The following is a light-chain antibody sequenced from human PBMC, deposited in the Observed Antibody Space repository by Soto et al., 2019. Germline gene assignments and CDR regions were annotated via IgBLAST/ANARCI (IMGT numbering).Light chain of an antibody. CDR2: GAS. CDR1: QSVSNN. CDR3: QQYNDWWT. Sequence: EIVMTQSPATLSVSPGESATLSCRASQSVSNNLTWYQPKPGQPPSLLIYGASTRATGVPGRFSGSGSGTEFTLTIRSLKSEDFAVYYCQQYNDWWTFGQGTKLDIK. J-gene: IGKJ1*01. V-gene: IGKV3-15*01.